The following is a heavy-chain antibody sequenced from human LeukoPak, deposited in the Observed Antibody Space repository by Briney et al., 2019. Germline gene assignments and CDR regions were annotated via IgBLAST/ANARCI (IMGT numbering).Heavy chain of an antibody. D-gene: IGHD6-19*01. J-gene: IGHJ4*02. V-gene: IGHV3-23*01. CDR1: GFSFSNYA. Sequence: GGSLRLSCTASGFSFSNYAMIWVRQAPGKGLEWVSGISGSGCSTYYADSVKGRFTISRNNSKNPLYVQMNSLRAEDTAVYYCAKGRAGIDYWGQGTLVIVSS. CDR2: ISGSGCST. CDR3: AKGRAGIDY.